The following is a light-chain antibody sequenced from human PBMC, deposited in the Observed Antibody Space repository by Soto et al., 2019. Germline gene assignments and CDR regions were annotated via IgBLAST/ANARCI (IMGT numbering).Light chain of an antibody. Sequence: TQMTQSPSSVSASVGDRVTITCRASQGIGSLLAWYQQKPGKAPKLLIYAASSLQSGVPSRFSGSGSGTDFALTISSLQPEDFATYYCQQANVFPFTFGQGTRLEIK. CDR1: QGIGSL. J-gene: IGKJ5*01. CDR3: QQANVFPFT. V-gene: IGKV1D-12*01. CDR2: AAS.